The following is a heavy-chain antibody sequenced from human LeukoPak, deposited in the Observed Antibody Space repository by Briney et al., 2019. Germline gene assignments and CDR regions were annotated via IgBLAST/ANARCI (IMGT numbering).Heavy chain of an antibody. D-gene: IGHD3-10*01. CDR1: GFTFSSYA. CDR3: AKWEFRAQSA. CDR2: ISYDGSNK. J-gene: IGHJ5*02. Sequence: GGSLRLSCAASGFTFSSYAMHWVRQAPGKGLEWVAVISYDGSNKYYADSVKGRFTISRDNSKNTLCLQMNSLTAEDTAIYYCAKWEFRAQSAWGQGALVTVSS. V-gene: IGHV3-30-3*02.